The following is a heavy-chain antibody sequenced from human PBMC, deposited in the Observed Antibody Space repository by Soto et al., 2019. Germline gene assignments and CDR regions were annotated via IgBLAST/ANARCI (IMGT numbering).Heavy chain of an antibody. CDR3: ARAASFYYDSTGYYHLAY. D-gene: IGHD3-22*01. Sequence: SETLSLTCTVSGGSINSGGFYWSWIRQHPGKGLEWIGYIYYSGSTYYNPSLKSRVIISVDTSKNQFSLRLRSVTAADTAVYYCARAASFYYDSTGYYHLAYSGQRSSVLVSS. CDR2: IYYSGST. CDR1: GGSINSGGFY. J-gene: IGHJ4*02. V-gene: IGHV4-31*03.